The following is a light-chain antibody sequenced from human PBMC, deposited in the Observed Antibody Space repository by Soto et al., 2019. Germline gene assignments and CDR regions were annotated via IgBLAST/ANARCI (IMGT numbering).Light chain of an antibody. CDR1: QGISNF. CDR3: HKYNPVPWT. V-gene: IGKV1-27*01. Sequence: DIQMTQSPSSLSASVGNRVTITCRSSQGISNFLSWYQQKPGKVPKLLIYAASTLQSGVPSRFSGSGSGTYFTLTISILQPEDVANYYCHKYNPVPWTFGQGTKLEIK. CDR2: AAS. J-gene: IGKJ1*01.